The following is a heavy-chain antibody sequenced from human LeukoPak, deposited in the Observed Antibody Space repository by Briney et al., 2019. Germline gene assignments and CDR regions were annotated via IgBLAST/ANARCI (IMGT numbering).Heavy chain of an antibody. D-gene: IGHD6-19*01. CDR3: ARDETYSSDWQSNHYYYYMDV. CDR1: GGSFSGYY. V-gene: IGHV4-34*01. CDR2: INHSGST. Sequence: ASETLSLTCAVYGGSFSGYYWSWIRQPPGKGLEWIGEINHSGSTNYNPSLKSRVTISVDTSKNQFSLKVNSVTAADTAVYFCARDETYSSDWQSNHYYYYMDVWGKGTTVTVSS. J-gene: IGHJ6*03.